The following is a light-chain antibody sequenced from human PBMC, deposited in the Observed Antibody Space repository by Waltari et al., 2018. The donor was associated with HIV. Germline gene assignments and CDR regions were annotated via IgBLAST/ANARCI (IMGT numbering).Light chain of an antibody. CDR1: TGRATTGHY. CDR2: STI. J-gene: IGLJ3*02. CDR3: LLYYCGVEPLWV. Sequence: TVVTQEPSLTVSPGGTATLTCTSPTGRATTGHYPCRFQLKPGQPPRPLLYSTINRHPRRPDRSSCSLLGERAALTVSRVDLEDGADYYCLLYYCGVEPLWVFGGGTKLTVL. V-gene: IGLV7-43*01.